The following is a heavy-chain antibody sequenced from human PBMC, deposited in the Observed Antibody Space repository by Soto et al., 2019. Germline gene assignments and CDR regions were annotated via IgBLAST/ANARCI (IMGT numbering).Heavy chain of an antibody. V-gene: IGHV1-69*08. CDR1: GGTFSSYT. D-gene: IGHD4-17*01. CDR3: ARDLPTETLTTVITNY. CDR2: IIPILGIA. Sequence: QVQLVQSGAEVKKPGSSVKVSCKASGGTFSSYTISWVRQAPGQGLEWMGRIIPILGIANYAQKFQGRVTITADKSTSTAYMELSSLRSEDTAVYYCARDLPTETLTTVITNYWGQGTLVTVSS. J-gene: IGHJ4*02.